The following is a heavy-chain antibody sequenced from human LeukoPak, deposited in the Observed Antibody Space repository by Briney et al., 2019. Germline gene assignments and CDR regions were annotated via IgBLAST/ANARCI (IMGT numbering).Heavy chain of an antibody. D-gene: IGHD5-12*01. CDR3: AKEYSGYDFDY. J-gene: IGHJ4*02. Sequence: PRGSLRLSCAASGFTLRSYDMSWDRQAPGKGLEWVAATSGSGVNSYYADSVRGRFTISRDNSQNTLYLQMDSLRAEDTALYYCAKEYSGYDFDYWGQGTLVTVSS. CDR1: GFTLRSYD. CDR2: TSGSGVNS. V-gene: IGHV3-23*01.